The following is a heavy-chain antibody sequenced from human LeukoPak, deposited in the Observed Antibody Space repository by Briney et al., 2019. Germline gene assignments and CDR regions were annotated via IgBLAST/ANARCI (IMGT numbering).Heavy chain of an antibody. CDR3: ASGAFDI. V-gene: IGHV3-53*01. J-gene: IGHJ3*02. CDR2: INSGGNT. CDR1: GFTVSSNY. Sequence: PGGSLRLSCAASGFTVSSNYMSWVRQAPGKGLEWVSLINSGGNTYYADSVKGRFTISRDNAKNSLYLQMNSLRAEDTAVYYCASGAFDIWGQGTMVTVSS.